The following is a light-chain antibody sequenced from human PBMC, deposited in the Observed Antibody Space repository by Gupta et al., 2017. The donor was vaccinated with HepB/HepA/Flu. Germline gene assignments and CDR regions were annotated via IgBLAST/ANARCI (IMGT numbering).Light chain of an antibody. CDR2: DAS. J-gene: IGKJ2*02. Sequence: EIVLTQSPATLSLSPGERATLSCRASQSVSGYFTWYQQKPGQAPRLLIDDASNRATGIPVRLSCSGCGTDFTLTISSREPEDSAVYYCQQRHNGTPSCTFGQGTKVQIK. V-gene: IGKV3-11*01. CDR1: QSVSGY. CDR3: QQRHNGTPSCT.